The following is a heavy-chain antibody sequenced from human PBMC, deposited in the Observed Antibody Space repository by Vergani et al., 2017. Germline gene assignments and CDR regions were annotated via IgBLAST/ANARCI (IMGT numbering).Heavy chain of an antibody. CDR3: AKAGSVTSGSLQYNFYMDV. Sequence: EVQLLESGGGLVQPGGSLRLSCGASGFTFSSYAMTWVRQAPGKGLEWVSAISGSGGNTFYTDSVKGRFTISRDNSKDTLYLQMNSLRVEDTAIYYCAKAGSVTSGSLQYNFYMDVWGKGTTVTVS. CDR1: GFTFSSYA. J-gene: IGHJ6*03. CDR2: ISGSGGNT. D-gene: IGHD3-10*01. V-gene: IGHV3-23*01.